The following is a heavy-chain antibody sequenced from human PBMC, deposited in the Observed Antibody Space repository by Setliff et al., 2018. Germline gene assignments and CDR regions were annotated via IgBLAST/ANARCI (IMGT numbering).Heavy chain of an antibody. CDR2: VHFTGST. CDR1: GASIRNYY. CDR3: ARKVEQWLTPHFDY. Sequence: PSETLSLTCSVSGASIRNYYWTWIRQSPGKGLEWIGYVHFTGSTNYNPSLKSRVTMSVDVSKNQFSLKMSSVTAADTAVYYCARKVEQWLTPHFDYWGQGAPVNRLL. J-gene: IGHJ4*02. V-gene: IGHV4-59*01. D-gene: IGHD6-19*01.